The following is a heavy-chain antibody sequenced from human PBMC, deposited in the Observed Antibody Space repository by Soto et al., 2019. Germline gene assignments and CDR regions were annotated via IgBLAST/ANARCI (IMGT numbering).Heavy chain of an antibody. D-gene: IGHD6-6*01. V-gene: IGHV3-33*01. CDR1: GFTFSSYG. J-gene: IGHJ5*02. CDR2: IWYDGSNK. CDR3: AREEGFEYDWFDP. Sequence: GGSLRLSCAASGFTFSSYGMHWVRQAPGKGLEWVAVIWYDGSNKYYADSVKGRFTISRDNSKNTLYLQMNSLRVEDTAVYYCAREEGFEYDWFDPWGQGTLVTVSS.